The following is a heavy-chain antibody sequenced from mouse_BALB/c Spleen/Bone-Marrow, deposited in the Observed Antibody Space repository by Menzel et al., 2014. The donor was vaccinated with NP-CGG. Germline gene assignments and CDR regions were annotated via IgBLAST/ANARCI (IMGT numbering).Heavy chain of an antibody. Sequence: EVKLVESGAELVKPRASVKLSCTASGFNIKDNYIHWVKQRPEQGLEWIGRIDPANGITKYGPKFQGKTTITTDTSSNTAYLQLSSLTSEDTAVYYCARSGDGPFAYWGQGTLVTVSA. CDR1: GFNIKDNY. J-gene: IGHJ3*01. V-gene: IGHV14-3*02. CDR2: IDPANGIT. D-gene: IGHD2-3*01. CDR3: ARSGDGPFAY.